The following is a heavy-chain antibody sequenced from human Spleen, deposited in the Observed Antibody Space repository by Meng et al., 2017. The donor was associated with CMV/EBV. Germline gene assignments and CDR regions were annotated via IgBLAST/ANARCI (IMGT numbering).Heavy chain of an antibody. CDR1: GFIFSSYA. Sequence: GESLKISCAASGFIFSSYAMHWVRQAPGKGLDWVAVMSYDGSHEYYADSVKGRFTISRDNSKNTLYLQMNSLRAEDTALYYCARGAPYNNYYHAMDVWGQGTTVTVSS. CDR2: MSYDGSHE. D-gene: IGHD3-22*01. J-gene: IGHJ6*02. CDR3: ARGAPYNNYYHAMDV. V-gene: IGHV3-30-3*01.